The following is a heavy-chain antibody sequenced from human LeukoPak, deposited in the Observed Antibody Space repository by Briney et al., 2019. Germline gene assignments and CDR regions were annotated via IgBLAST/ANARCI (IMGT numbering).Heavy chain of an antibody. CDR2: IYHSGST. J-gene: IGHJ4*02. Sequence: SETLSLTCAVSGYSISSGYYWGWIRQPPGKGLEWIGSIYHSGSTYYNPSLKSRVTISVDTSKNQFSLKLSSVTAADTAMYYCARQEVVVAAIDYWGQGTLVTVSS. CDR3: ARQEVVVAAIDY. V-gene: IGHV4-38-2*01. CDR1: GYSISSGYY. D-gene: IGHD2-15*01.